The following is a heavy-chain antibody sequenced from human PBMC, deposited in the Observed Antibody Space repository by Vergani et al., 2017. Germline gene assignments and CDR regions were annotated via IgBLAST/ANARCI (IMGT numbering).Heavy chain of an antibody. V-gene: IGHV4-61*02. J-gene: IGHJ3*01. CDR2: NYMSGIT. Sequence: QVQLQESGPGLVKPSQTLSLTCTVSGASINNDLYYWHWIRQPAGKGLECILLNYMSGITYYNSPLQSRVSMSVDTSKNQFSLTVTSVTAADTGGYYCARDSKHIRPRAFDRWGQGAMVTVAS. CDR1: GASINNDLYY. D-gene: IGHD2-21*01. CDR3: ARDSKHIRPRAFDR.